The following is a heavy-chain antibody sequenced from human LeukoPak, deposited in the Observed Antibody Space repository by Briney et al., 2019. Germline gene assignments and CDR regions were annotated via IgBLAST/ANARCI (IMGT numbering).Heavy chain of an antibody. V-gene: IGHV4-4*07. Sequence: SETLSLTCTVSGGSISSYYWSWIRQPAGKGREWIGRIYTSGSTNYNPSLKSRVTMSVDTSKNQCSLNLSSVTAADTAVYYCAREAAAARYYYYYYYMDVWGKGTTVTVSS. CDR2: IYTSGST. J-gene: IGHJ6*03. CDR3: AREAAAARYYYYYYYMDV. CDR1: GGSISSYY. D-gene: IGHD6-13*01.